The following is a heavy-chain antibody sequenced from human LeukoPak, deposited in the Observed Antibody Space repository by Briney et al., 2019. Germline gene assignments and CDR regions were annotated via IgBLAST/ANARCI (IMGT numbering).Heavy chain of an antibody. CDR3: ANGLALDY. J-gene: IGHJ4*02. D-gene: IGHD3/OR15-3a*01. CDR1: AFTFSDYA. Sequence: GESLRLSCAASAFTFSDYAMSWVRQAPGKGLEWVSTISGSGTSTYYAVSVKGRFSISRDNSKNTLYLQMNSLRAEGTAVYYCANGLALDYWGQGTLVTVSS. V-gene: IGHV3-23*01. CDR2: ISGSGTST.